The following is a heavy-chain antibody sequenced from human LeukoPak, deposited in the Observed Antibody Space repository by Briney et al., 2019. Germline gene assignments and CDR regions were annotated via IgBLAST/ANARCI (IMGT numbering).Heavy chain of an antibody. CDR2: FDPRNGGT. J-gene: IGHJ4*02. D-gene: IGHD2-2*02. V-gene: IGHV1-24*01. CDR3: TTSDRQFCSPSSCYMPFDY. CDR1: GYSLTELS. Sequence: ASVKVSCKVSGYSLTELSMHWVRQAPGKGLEWMGGFDPRNGGTYFAQNFQGRVTLTEDTSTDTSSMELRSLKSDDTAVYYCTTSDRQFCSPSSCYMPFDYWGQGSLVTVSS.